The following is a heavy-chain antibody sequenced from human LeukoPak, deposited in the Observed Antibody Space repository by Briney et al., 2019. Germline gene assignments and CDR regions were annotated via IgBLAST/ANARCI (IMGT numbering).Heavy chain of an antibody. CDR3: ARVRDGRAAGHFDY. J-gene: IGHJ4*02. V-gene: IGHV3-53*01. CDR2: IYSGGST. D-gene: IGHD6-13*01. CDR1: GFTVSSNY. Sequence: GGSLRLPCAASGFTVSSNYMSWVRQAPGKGLEWVSVIYSGGSTYYADSVKGRFTIPRDNSKNTLYLQMNSLRAEDTAVYYCARVRDGRAAGHFDYWGQGTLVTVSS.